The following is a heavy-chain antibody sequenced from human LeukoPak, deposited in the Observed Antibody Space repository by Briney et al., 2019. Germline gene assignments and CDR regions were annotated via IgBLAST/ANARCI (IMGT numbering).Heavy chain of an antibody. Sequence: GASVKVSCKASGGTFSSYAISWVRQAPGQGLEWMGRIIPILGIANYAQKFQGRVTITADKSTSTAYMELSSLRSEDTAVYYCAASLNPGYYDIGAVGAFDIWGQGTMVTVSS. CDR3: AASLNPGYYDIGAVGAFDI. CDR2: IIPILGIA. J-gene: IGHJ3*02. CDR1: GGTFSSYA. D-gene: IGHD3-22*01. V-gene: IGHV1-69*04.